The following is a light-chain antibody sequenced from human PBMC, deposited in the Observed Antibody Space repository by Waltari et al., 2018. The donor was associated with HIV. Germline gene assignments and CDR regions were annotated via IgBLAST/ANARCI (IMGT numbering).Light chain of an antibody. J-gene: IGLJ2*01. CDR3: AAWDDSLNGHVL. CDR2: NNN. CDR1: SYNIASTP. Sequence: QSVLTQPPSASGTPGQRVTFTCSGSSYNIASTPATWYQKLPGTAPSLLIYNNNQRPSGVPDRFSGSKSGTSASLAISGLQSEDEADYYCAAWDDSLNGHVLFGGGTKLTVL. V-gene: IGLV1-44*01.